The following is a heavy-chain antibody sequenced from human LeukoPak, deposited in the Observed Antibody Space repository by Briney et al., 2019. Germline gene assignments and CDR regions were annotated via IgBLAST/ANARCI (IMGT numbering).Heavy chain of an antibody. Sequence: GRCLRLSCTASGFTFGDYAMSWVRQAPGNGLEWVGFIRSKASGGTTEYAASVKGRFTISRDDSKSIAYLQMTSLKPEDTAVYYCTRDPVYDFWSGYSNWFDPWGQGTLVTVSS. D-gene: IGHD3-3*01. CDR2: IRSKASGGTT. CDR3: TRDPVYDFWSGYSNWFDP. V-gene: IGHV3-49*04. J-gene: IGHJ5*02. CDR1: GFTFGDYA.